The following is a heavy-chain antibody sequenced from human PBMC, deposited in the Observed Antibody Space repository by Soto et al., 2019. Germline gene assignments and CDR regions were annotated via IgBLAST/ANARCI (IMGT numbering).Heavy chain of an antibody. CDR3: ARDDYKGGWDY. D-gene: IGHD4-4*01. Sequence: QVQLVESGGGVVQPGRSLRLSCAASGFTFSSYAMHWVRQAPGKGLEWVAVISYDGSNKYYADSVKGRFTISRDNSKKTLYLQMNSLRAEDTAVYYCARDDYKGGWDYWGQGTLVTVSS. CDR2: ISYDGSNK. J-gene: IGHJ4*02. V-gene: IGHV3-30-3*01. CDR1: GFTFSSYA.